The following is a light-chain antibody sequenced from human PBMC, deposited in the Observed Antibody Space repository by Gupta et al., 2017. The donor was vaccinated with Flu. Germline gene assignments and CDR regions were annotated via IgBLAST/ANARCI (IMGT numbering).Light chain of an antibody. Sequence: PGERATHSCRSSQSVSSNLAWYQQKPGQAPRLLIYRASTRATGIPARFSGSGSGTDFTLTISSLEPEDFAIYYCQERSNWLTFGGGTKVEIK. CDR1: QSVSSN. CDR2: RAS. CDR3: QERSNWLT. J-gene: IGKJ4*01. V-gene: IGKV3-11*01.